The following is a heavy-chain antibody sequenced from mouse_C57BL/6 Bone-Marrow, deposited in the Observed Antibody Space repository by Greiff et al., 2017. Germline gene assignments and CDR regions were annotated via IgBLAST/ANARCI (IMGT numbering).Heavy chain of an antibody. J-gene: IGHJ3*01. D-gene: IGHD3-2*02. CDR1: GYAFSSSW. V-gene: IGHV1-82*01. Sequence: QVQLKESGPELVKPGASVKISCKASGYAFSSSWMNWVKQRPGKGLEWIGRIYPGDGDTNYNGKFKVKATLTADKSSSTAYMQLSSLTSEDSAVYFCARSQLRLLAWFAYWGQGTLVTVSA. CDR3: ARSQLRLLAWFAY. CDR2: IYPGDGDT.